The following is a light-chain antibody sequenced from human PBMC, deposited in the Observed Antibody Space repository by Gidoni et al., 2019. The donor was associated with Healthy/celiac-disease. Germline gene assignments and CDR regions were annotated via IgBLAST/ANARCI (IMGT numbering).Light chain of an antibody. Sequence: ELVLTQSPGTLSLSPGERATLSCRASQSVSSSYLAWYQQKPGQAPRLLIYGASSRATGIPDRVSGSGSGTDFTLTISRLEPEDFAVYYCQQYGSSPITFXPXTKVDIK. V-gene: IGKV3-20*01. CDR1: QSVSSSY. CDR3: QQYGSSPIT. J-gene: IGKJ3*01. CDR2: GAS.